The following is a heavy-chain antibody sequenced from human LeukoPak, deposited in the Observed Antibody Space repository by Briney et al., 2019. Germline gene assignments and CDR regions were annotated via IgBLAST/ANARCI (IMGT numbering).Heavy chain of an antibody. CDR3: ASLSSPDDYGDYGVDY. D-gene: IGHD4-17*01. CDR1: GGSFSGYY. J-gene: IGHJ4*02. V-gene: IGHV4-34*01. CDR2: INHSGST. Sequence: SETLSLTCAVYGGSFSGYYWSWIRQPPGKGLEWIGEINHSGSTYYNPSLKSRVTISVDRSKNQFSLKLSSVTAADTAVYYCASLSSPDDYGDYGVDYWGQGTLVTVSS.